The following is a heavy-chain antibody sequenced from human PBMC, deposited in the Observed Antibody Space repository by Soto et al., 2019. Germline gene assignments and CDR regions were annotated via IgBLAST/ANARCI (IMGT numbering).Heavy chain of an antibody. CDR3: AKYYDFWSGYPNWFDP. Sequence: GGSLRLSCAASGFTISSYAMSWVRQAPGKGLEWVSAISRSGGSTYYADSVKGRFTISRDNSRTTLYLQMNSLRAEDTAIYYCAKYYDFWSGYPNWFDPWGQGTLVTVSS. CDR1: GFTISSYA. CDR2: ISRSGGST. D-gene: IGHD3-3*01. V-gene: IGHV3-23*01. J-gene: IGHJ5*02.